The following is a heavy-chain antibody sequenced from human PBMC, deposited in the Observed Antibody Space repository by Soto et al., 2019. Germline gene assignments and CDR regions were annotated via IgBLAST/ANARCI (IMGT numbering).Heavy chain of an antibody. CDR2: INPNSGGT. CDR3: ASPFKYGGSDFDS. Sequence: QVQLVQSGAEVKKPGASVKVSCKASGYTFTGHFMHWVRQAPGQGLEWMGWINPNSGGTNSAQKFQGRVTMTRDTPISTAYMELNRLRSDDTAVYYCASPFKYGGSDFDSWGQGTLITVSS. V-gene: IGHV1-2*02. D-gene: IGHD4-17*01. CDR1: GYTFTGHF. J-gene: IGHJ4*02.